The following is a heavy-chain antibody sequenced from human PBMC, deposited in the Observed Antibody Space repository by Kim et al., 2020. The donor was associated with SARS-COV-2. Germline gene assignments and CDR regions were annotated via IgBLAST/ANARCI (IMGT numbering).Heavy chain of an antibody. CDR3: ATDPGYSGPYYYGMDV. V-gene: IGHV4-39*02. J-gene: IGHJ6*02. CDR2: IYYSGST. CDR1: GGSISSSSYY. Sequence: SETLSLTCTVSGGSISSSSYYWGWIRQPPGKGLEWIGSIYYSGSTYYNPSLKSRVTISVDTSKNQFSLKLSSVTAADTAVYYCATDPGYSGPYYYGMDVWGQGTTVTVSS. D-gene: IGHD5-12*01.